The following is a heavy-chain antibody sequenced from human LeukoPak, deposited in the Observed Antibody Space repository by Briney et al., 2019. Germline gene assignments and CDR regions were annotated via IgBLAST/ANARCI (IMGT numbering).Heavy chain of an antibody. CDR2: ISAYNGNT. Sequence: GASVRVSCKASGYTFTSYGISWVRQAPGQGLEWMGWISAYNGNTNYAQKLQGRVTMTTDTSTSTAYMELRSLRSDDTAVYYCARAGIGDDYGDVSWFDPWGQGTLVTVSS. J-gene: IGHJ5*02. CDR3: ARAGIGDDYGDVSWFDP. D-gene: IGHD4-17*01. V-gene: IGHV1-18*01. CDR1: GYTFTSYG.